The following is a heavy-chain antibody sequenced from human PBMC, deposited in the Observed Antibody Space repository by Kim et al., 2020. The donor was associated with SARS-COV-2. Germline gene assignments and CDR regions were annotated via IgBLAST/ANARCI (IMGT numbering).Heavy chain of an antibody. Sequence: SVKVSCKASGGTFSSYAISWVRQAPGQGLEWMGGIIPIFGTANYAQKFQGRVTITADESTSTAYMELSSLRSEDTAVYYCARDSSDYSIGGWFDPWGQGTLVTVSS. CDR2: IIPIFGTA. D-gene: IGHD4-4*01. CDR1: GGTFSSYA. V-gene: IGHV1-69*13. J-gene: IGHJ5*02. CDR3: ARDSSDYSIGGWFDP.